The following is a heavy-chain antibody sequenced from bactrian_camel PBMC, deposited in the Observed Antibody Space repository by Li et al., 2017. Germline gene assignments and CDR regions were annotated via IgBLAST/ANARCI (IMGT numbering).Heavy chain of an antibody. J-gene: IGHJ4*01. CDR1: GFTFSPYA. CDR3: AAAGEYHSGGYHGRY. V-gene: IGHV3S31*01. CDR2: VASGGSST. D-gene: IGHD2*01. Sequence: VQLVESGGGLVQPGGSLRLSCADSGFTFSPYAMSWVRQAPGKGLEWVSAVASGGSSTYYAGSVKGRFTISRDNAKNTLFLQMKSLKPEDTAMYYCAAAGEYHSGGYHGRYWGQGTQVTVS.